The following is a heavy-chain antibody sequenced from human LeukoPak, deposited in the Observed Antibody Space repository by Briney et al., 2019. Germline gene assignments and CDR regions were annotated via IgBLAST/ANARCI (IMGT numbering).Heavy chain of an antibody. Sequence: ASVKASCKASGYTFTSYAMNRVRQAPGQGLEWMGWINTNTGNPTYAQGFTGRFVFSLDTSVSTAYLQISSLKAEDTAVYYCARDFSASHRPCWGQGTLVTVSS. CDR3: ARDFSASHRPC. V-gene: IGHV7-4-1*02. J-gene: IGHJ4*02. CDR2: INTNTGNP. D-gene: IGHD6-6*01. CDR1: GYTFTSYA.